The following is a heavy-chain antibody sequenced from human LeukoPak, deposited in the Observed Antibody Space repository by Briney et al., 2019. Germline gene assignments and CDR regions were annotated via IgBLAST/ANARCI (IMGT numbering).Heavy chain of an antibody. CDR2: INPNICDA. J-gene: IGHJ5*01. D-gene: IGHD2-21*02. CDR3: ARMDLDGGDSIGFDS. CDR1: GYTFTGYF. Sequence: ASVKVSCKASGYTFTGYFMHWVRQSPGQGLEWMGWINPNICDASYAQKFQGGVTLTRDRSINTAYMELSRLPSDDTAVYYCARMDLDGGDSIGFDSWGQGTLVTVSS. V-gene: IGHV1-2*02.